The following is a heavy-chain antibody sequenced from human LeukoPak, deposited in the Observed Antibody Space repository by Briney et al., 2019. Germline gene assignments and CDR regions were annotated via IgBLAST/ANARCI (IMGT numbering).Heavy chain of an antibody. CDR1: GISVSNDY. CDR2: IYADGYT. CDR3: ARDRRGEKDFDV. J-gene: IGHJ3*01. Sequence: PGGSLRLSCAASGISVSNDYMSWVRQAPGKGLEWVSAIYADGYTRDAASVKGRFSISRHNSKNTAYLQMDNLRPEDTAVYYCARDRRGEKDFDVWGPGTLVTVSS. V-gene: IGHV3-53*04.